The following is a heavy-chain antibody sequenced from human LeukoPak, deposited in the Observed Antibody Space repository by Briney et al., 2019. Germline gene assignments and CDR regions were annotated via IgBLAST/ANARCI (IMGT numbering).Heavy chain of an antibody. V-gene: IGHV3-23*01. CDR2: VSRTDGST. CDR3: AKHNSWGFDC. J-gene: IGHJ4*02. CDR1: GFTFTTYA. D-gene: IGHD2/OR15-2a*01. Sequence: GGSLRLSCAASGFTFTTYAMAWVRQAPGKGLEWVSTVSRTDGSTYYADSVKGRFTISRDNSKNPLYLQMNSQRADDTAIYYCAKHNSWGFDCWGQGTLVTVSS.